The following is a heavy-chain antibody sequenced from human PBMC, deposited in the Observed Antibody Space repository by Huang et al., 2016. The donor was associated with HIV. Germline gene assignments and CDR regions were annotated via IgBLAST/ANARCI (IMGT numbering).Heavy chain of an antibody. CDR3: AKGRGGKQQLITQSFYYYYCMDV. CDR2: MKPASGNR. J-gene: IGHJ6*01. CDR1: GYIFTNYD. D-gene: IGHD6-13*01. Sequence: QVQLVQSGAEVRTPGASVKVSCKASGYIFTNYDIHWVRRATDQGLEWRGWMKPASGNRVCEQKFQGRVTFTTNATESTADMELSNLRADDTAVYFCAKGRGGKQQLITQSFYYYYCMDVWGGGTTVTVSS. V-gene: IGHV1-8*02.